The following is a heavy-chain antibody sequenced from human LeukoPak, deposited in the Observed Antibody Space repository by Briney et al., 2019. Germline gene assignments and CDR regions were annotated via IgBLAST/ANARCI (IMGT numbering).Heavy chain of an antibody. Sequence: GGSLRLSCTASGFTFSDYYMSWIRQTPGKGLEWLSYISTRDNTIQYADSVKGRFTISRDNAKNSLFLQMSNLRDDDTAIYYCARHVGISFWGQGTLVTVSS. V-gene: IGHV3-11*04. CDR1: GFTFSDYY. D-gene: IGHD7-27*01. CDR2: ISTRDNTI. J-gene: IGHJ4*02. CDR3: ARHVGISF.